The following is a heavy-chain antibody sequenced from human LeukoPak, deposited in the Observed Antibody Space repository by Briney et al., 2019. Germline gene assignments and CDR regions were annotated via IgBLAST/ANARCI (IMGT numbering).Heavy chain of an antibody. CDR2: IYYSGST. J-gene: IGHJ4*02. CDR3: ARASSGYYYPSDY. Sequence: PSQTLSLTCTVSGGSISSGDYYWSWIRQPPGKGLEWIGYIYYSGSTYYNPSLKSRVTISVDTSKNQCSLKLSSVTAADTAVYYCARASSGYYYPSDYWGQGTLVTVSS. V-gene: IGHV4-30-4*08. D-gene: IGHD3-22*01. CDR1: GGSISSGDYY.